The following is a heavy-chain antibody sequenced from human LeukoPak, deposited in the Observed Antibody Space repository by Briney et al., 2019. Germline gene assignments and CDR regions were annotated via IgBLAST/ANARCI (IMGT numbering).Heavy chain of an antibody. V-gene: IGHV1-2*02. Sequence: ASVKVSCKTSGYSFTGCYMHLVRQAPGQGLEWMGWINPNTGAAKYAQKFQGRVTMTRDTSISTAYMELRRLRSDDTAVYYCARDPPGDSYFDYWGQGTLVTVSS. CDR3: ARDPPGDSYFDY. CDR2: INPNTGAA. J-gene: IGHJ4*02. D-gene: IGHD2-21*02. CDR1: GYSFTGCY.